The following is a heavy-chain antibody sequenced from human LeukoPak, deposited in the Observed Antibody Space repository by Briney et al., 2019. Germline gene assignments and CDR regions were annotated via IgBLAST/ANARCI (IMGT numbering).Heavy chain of an antibody. CDR3: AGLRSGYYLTEYFQP. V-gene: IGHV3-74*01. J-gene: IGHJ1*01. CDR2: INTDGSST. D-gene: IGHD3-3*01. Sequence: GGSLRLSCAASGFTFSSYWMHWVRQAPGKGLVWVSRINTDGSSTSYADSVKGRFTISRDNAKNTLYLQMNSLRAEDTAVYYCAGLRSGYYLTEYFQPWGQGTLVTVSS. CDR1: GFTFSSYW.